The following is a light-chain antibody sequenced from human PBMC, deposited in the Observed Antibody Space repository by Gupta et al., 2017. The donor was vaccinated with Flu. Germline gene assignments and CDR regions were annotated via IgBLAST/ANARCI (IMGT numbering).Light chain of an antibody. CDR1: QSNSRW. V-gene: IGKV1-5*03. Sequence: PSILSGSVDDRVTVNCRDSQSNSRWWAGYQQRQGKAPKFLIKKASSLEYGVQSRLIGRGSGTEFTLTTRGLQPDDLGTYYCQQYDRYPPTFGGGTKVEMK. CDR3: QQYDRYPPT. J-gene: IGKJ4*01. CDR2: KAS.